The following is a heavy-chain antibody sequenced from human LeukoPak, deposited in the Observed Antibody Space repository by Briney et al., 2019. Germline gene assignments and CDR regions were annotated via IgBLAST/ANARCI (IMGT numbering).Heavy chain of an antibody. CDR1: GGSFSGYY. V-gene: IGHV4-34*01. Sequence: PSETLSLTCAVYGGSFSGYYWSWIRQPPGKGLEWIGEINHSGSTNYNPSLKSRVTISVYTSKNQFSLKLSSVTAADTAVYYCARVYDFWSGTKLNWFDPWGQGTLVTVSS. CDR3: ARVYDFWSGTKLNWFDP. J-gene: IGHJ5*02. D-gene: IGHD3-3*01. CDR2: INHSGST.